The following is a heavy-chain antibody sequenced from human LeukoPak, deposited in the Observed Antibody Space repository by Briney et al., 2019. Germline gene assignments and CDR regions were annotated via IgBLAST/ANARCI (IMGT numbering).Heavy chain of an antibody. CDR3: ARGVAYCTNGICYSRETEYFQH. CDR1: GGSISNYY. D-gene: IGHD2-8*01. Sequence: SETLSLTCTVAGGSISNYYWSWIRQPAGKGLEWIGRIYTSGSTNYNPSLKSRVTMSVDTSKNQFSLKLSSVTAADTAVYYCARGVAYCTNGICYSRETEYFQHWGQGTLVTVSS. J-gene: IGHJ1*01. V-gene: IGHV4-4*07. CDR2: IYTSGST.